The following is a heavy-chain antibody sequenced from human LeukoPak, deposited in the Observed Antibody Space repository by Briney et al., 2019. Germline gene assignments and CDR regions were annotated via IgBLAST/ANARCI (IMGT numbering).Heavy chain of an antibody. D-gene: IGHD1-20*01. CDR2: ISGSSSNI. J-gene: IGHJ4*02. V-gene: IGHV3-48*04. CDR1: GFTFPSYT. CDR3: ARGLPPRGNWNDRVTDGVF. Sequence: GGSLRLSCAASGFTFPSYTMNWVRQAPGKGLEWISYISGSSSNIFYADSAKGRFTISRDNAKNSLYLQMNSLRAEDTALYYCARGLPPRGNWNDRVTDGVFWGQGTLVTVSS.